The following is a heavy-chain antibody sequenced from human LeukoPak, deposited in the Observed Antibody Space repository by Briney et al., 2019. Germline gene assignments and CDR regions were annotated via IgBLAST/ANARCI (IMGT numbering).Heavy chain of an antibody. CDR2: ISYDGSNK. CDR1: GFTFSSYA. CDR3: ARAPTYRPDDY. J-gene: IGHJ4*02. D-gene: IGHD5-12*01. Sequence: PGGSLRLFCAASGFTFSSYAMHWVRQAPGKGLEWVAVISYDGSNKYYADSVKGRFTISRDNSKNTLYLQMNSLRAEDTAVYYCARAPTYRPDDYWGQGTLVTVSS. V-gene: IGHV3-30*01.